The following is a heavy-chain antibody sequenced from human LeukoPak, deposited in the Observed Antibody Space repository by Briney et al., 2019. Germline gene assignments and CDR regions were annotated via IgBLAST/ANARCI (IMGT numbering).Heavy chain of an antibody. CDR2: INPSGGST. CDR3: ARGRTIFGVVISYDYYYYGMDV. CDR1: GYTFTSYY. V-gene: IGHV1-46*01. D-gene: IGHD3-3*01. J-gene: IGHJ6*02. Sequence: ASVKVSCKASGYTFTSYYMHWVRQSPGQGLEWMGIINPSGGSTSYARKFQGRVTMTRDTSTSTVYMELSSLRSEDTAVYYCARGRTIFGVVISYDYYYYGMDVWGQGTTVTVSS.